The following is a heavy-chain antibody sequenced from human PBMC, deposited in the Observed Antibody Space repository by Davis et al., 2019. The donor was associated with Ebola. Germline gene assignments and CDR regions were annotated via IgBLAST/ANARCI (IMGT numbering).Heavy chain of an antibody. V-gene: IGHV1-18*01. CDR3: ARDSFCTYGVCNDRDSDY. J-gene: IGHJ4*02. D-gene: IGHD2-8*01. Sequence: AASVKVSCKASGYSFKNYAISWVRQAPGQGLEWMGWISAYNGNTNYAQKVQGRVTMTTDRSTSTAHMELRSLRSDDTAVYYCARDSFCTYGVCNDRDSDYWGQGTLVTVSS. CDR2: ISAYNGNT. CDR1: GYSFKNYA.